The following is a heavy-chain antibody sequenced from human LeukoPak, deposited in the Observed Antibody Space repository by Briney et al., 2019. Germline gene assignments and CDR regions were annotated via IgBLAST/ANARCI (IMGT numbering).Heavy chain of an antibody. CDR3: AKDRMKWRVAAASIEY. CDR2: ISYNDNNK. V-gene: IGHV3-30-3*01. CDR1: GFTFSSYT. J-gene: IGHJ4*02. D-gene: IGHD2-2*01. Sequence: PGGSLRLSCAASGFTFSSYTMHWVRQAPGKGLEWVALISYNDNNKYYAGSVKGRFTISRDNSKSTLYLQMNSLRGDDTAVYYCAKDRMKWRVAAASIEYWGRGTLVTVST.